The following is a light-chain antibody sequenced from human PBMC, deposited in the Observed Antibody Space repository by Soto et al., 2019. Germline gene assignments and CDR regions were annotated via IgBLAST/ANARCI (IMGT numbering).Light chain of an antibody. CDR1: ISDVGGYNY. CDR2: EVN. CDR3: SSSTTSSTLA. J-gene: IGLJ1*01. Sequence: QSVLTQPASVSGSPGQSITISCTGTISDVGGYNYVSWYQQRPGKAPKLMIYEVNNRPSGISNRFSGSKSGNTASLTISGLQAEDEADYYCSSSTTSSTLAFGTGTKVTVL. V-gene: IGLV2-14*01.